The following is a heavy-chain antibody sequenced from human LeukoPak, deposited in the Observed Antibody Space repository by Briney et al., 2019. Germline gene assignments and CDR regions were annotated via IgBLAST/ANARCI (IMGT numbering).Heavy chain of an antibody. CDR1: GFTFSSYS. CDR3: ARDRVPATLWFDP. Sequence: GGSLRLSCEASGFTFSSYSMNWVRQAPGKGLEWISYISTSTTTIYYANSVKGRFTISRDNAKKSLYLQMNSLRAEDTAVYYCARDRVPATLWFDPWGQGTLVTVSS. J-gene: IGHJ5*02. CDR2: ISTSTTTI. V-gene: IGHV3-48*01. D-gene: IGHD5-12*01.